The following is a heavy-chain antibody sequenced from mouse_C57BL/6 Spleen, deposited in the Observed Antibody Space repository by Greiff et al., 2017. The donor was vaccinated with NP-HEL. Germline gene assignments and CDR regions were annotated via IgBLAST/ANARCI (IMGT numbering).Heavy chain of an antibody. CDR1: GFNIKNTY. Sequence: VHVKQSVAELVRPGASVKLSCTASGFNIKNTYMHWVKQRPEQGLEWIGRIDPANGNTKYAPKFQGKATITADTSSNTAYLQLSSLTSEDTAIYYCASGPTMVTDFDYWGQGTTLTVSS. V-gene: IGHV14-3*01. D-gene: IGHD2-2*01. J-gene: IGHJ2*01. CDR3: ASGPTMVTDFDY. CDR2: IDPANGNT.